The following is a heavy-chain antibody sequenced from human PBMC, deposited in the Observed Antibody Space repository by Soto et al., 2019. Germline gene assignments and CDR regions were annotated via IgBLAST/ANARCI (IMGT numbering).Heavy chain of an antibody. CDR3: ARVSRRMVRGSSPGWYFDL. D-gene: IGHD3-10*01. V-gene: IGHV3-33*01. J-gene: IGHJ2*01. CDR1: GFTFSSYG. CDR2: IWYDGSNK. Sequence: QVQLVESGGGVVQPGRSLRLSCAASGFTFSSYGMHWVRQAPGKGLEWVAVIWYDGSNKYYADSVKGRFTISRDNSKNTLYLQMNSLRGEDTAVYYCARVSRRMVRGSSPGWYFDLWGRGTLVTVSS.